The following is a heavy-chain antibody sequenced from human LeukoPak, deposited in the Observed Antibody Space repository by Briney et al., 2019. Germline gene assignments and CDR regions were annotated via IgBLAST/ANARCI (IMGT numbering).Heavy chain of an antibody. CDR3: ARVGTTVVDY. CDR2: IYYSGST. Sequence: ASETLFLTCTVSGGSISSYYWSWIRQPPGKGLEWIGYIYYSGSTNYNPSLKSRVTISVDTSKNQFSLKLSSVTAADTAVYYCARVGTTVVDYWGQGTLVTVSS. D-gene: IGHD4-23*01. J-gene: IGHJ4*02. CDR1: GGSISSYY. V-gene: IGHV4-59*01.